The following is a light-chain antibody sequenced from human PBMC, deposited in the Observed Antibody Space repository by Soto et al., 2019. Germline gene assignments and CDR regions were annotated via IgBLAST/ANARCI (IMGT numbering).Light chain of an antibody. CDR1: SSDVGGYNH. V-gene: IGLV2-14*03. Sequence: QSVLTQPASVSGSPGRWITISCTGTSSDVGGYNHVSWYQHYPGKAPKLIIYDVTNRPSGVSNRFSGSKSGNTASLTISGLQAEDEADYFCSSYTRSTIYVFGTGTKVTVL. J-gene: IGLJ1*01. CDR3: SSYTRSTIYV. CDR2: DVT.